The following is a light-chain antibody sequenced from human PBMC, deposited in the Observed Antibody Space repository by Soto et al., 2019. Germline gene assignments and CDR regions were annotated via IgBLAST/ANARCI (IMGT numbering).Light chain of an antibody. J-gene: IGKJ4*01. CDR3: QHYYNTPPT. V-gene: IGKV4-1*01. CDR1: QSVLYSSNNKNY. CDR2: WAS. Sequence: DIVMTQSPDSLAVSLGERATINCKSSQSVLYSSNNKNYLSWYQQRPGQPPKLLIYWASTRESGVPDRFSGSGSGTDFTLTIRSLQAEDVAVYYRQHYYNTPPTFGGGTKVDIK.